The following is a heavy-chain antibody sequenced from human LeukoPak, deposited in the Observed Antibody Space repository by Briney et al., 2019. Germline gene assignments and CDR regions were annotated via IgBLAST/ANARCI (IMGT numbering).Heavy chain of an antibody. CDR1: GFTFSSYW. Sequence: GGSLRLSCAASGFTFSSYWMSWVRQAPGKGLEWVANIKQDGSEKYYVDSVKGRFTISRDNAKNSLYLQMHSLRAEDTAVYYCARDRFRYDFWSGGPYYFDYWGQGTLVTVSS. D-gene: IGHD3-3*01. CDR3: ARDRFRYDFWSGGPYYFDY. J-gene: IGHJ4*02. CDR2: IKQDGSEK. V-gene: IGHV3-7*01.